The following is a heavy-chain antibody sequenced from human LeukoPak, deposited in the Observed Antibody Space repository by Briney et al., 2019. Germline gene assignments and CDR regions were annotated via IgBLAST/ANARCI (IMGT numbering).Heavy chain of an antibody. Sequence: PGGSLRLSCAASGFTFSSYAMSWVRQAPGKGLEWVSAISGSGGSTYYADSVKGRFTISRDNSKNTLYLQMNSLRAEDTAVYYCAKAVLGYCSSTSCYVFDYWGQGTLVTVSS. CDR3: AKAVLGYCSSTSCYVFDY. D-gene: IGHD2-2*01. J-gene: IGHJ4*02. CDR1: GFTFSSYA. CDR2: ISGSGGST. V-gene: IGHV3-23*01.